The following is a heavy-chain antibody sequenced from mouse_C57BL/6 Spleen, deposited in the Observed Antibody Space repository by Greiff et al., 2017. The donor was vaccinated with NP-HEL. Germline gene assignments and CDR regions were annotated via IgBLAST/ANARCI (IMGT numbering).Heavy chain of an antibody. CDR2: IDPSDSET. D-gene: IGHD2-4*01. J-gene: IGHJ4*01. Sequence: QVQLQQPGAELVRPGSSVKLSCKASGYTFTSYWMHWVKQRPIQGLEWIGNIDPSDSETHYNQKFKDKATLTVDKSSSTAYMQLSSLTSEDSAVYYCARGDYDKGYAMDYWGKEPQSPSPQ. V-gene: IGHV1-52*01. CDR1: GYTFTSYW. CDR3: ARGDYDKGYAMDY.